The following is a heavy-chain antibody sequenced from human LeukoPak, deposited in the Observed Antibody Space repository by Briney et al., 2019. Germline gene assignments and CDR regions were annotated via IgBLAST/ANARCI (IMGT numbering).Heavy chain of an antibody. V-gene: IGHV3-7*01. CDR3: AREAEAFDI. CDR2: IKQDGSEK. J-gene: IGHJ3*02. Sequence: GGSLRLSCAASGFTFSSYWMSWVRQAPGKGLEWVANIKQDGSEKYYADSVKGRFTISRDNSKNTLYLQMNSLRAEDTAVYYCAREAEAFDIWGQGTMVTVSS. CDR1: GFTFSSYW.